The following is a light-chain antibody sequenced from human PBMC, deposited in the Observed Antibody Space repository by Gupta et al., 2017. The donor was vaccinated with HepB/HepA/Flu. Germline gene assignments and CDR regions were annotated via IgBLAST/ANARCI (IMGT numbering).Light chain of an antibody. CDR1: SSDVESYTI. CDR2: DVN. V-gene: IGLV2-23*02. Sequence: SALTHPASVSGSPGQSITIPCTGPSSDVESYTIVSWYQQHPGKAPKLMIYDVNKRPSGVSNRYSGSNSGNTTSLSITGLQAEDEADYYCCSYAVRSTSGVFGGGTKLTVL. J-gene: IGLJ2*01. CDR3: CSYAVRSTSGV.